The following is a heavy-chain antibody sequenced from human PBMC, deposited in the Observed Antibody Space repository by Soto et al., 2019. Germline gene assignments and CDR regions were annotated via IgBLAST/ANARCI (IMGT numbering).Heavy chain of an antibody. V-gene: IGHV3-48*02. CDR2: ISSSSSTI. CDR1: GFTFSSYS. J-gene: IGHJ6*02. CDR3: ARKNTYYYDSSGRMDV. D-gene: IGHD3-22*01. Sequence: GGSLRLSCAASGFTFSSYSMNWVRQAPGKGLEWVSYISSSSSTIYYADSVKGRFTISRDNAKNSLYLQMNILRDEDTAVYYCARKNTYYYDSSGRMDVWGQGTTVTVSS.